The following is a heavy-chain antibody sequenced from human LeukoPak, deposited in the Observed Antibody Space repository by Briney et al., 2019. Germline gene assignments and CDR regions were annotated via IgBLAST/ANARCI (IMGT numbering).Heavy chain of an antibody. CDR1: GFTFSSYS. J-gene: IGHJ6*02. CDR2: ISSSSSYI. V-gene: IGHV3-21*01. Sequence: GGSLRLSCAASGFTFSSYSMNWVRQAPGKGLEWVSSISSSSSYIYYADSVKGRFTISRDNAKNSLYLQMNSLRAEDTAVYYCARDRALPPPLDRIAAAGTEDYYYYGMDVWGQGTTVTVSS. CDR3: ARDRALPPPLDRIAAAGTEDYYYYGMDV. D-gene: IGHD6-13*01.